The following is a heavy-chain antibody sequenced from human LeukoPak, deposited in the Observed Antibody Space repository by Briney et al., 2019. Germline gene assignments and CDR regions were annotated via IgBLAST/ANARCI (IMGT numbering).Heavy chain of an antibody. V-gene: IGHV1-46*01. Sequence: ASVKVPCKTSGYTFTRHSMHWVRQAPGQGLEWMGIINPNGGRTTYAQKIQGRVTMTRDMSTGTMYMEMSSLRSEDTAVYYCARDNNGWAWDYWGQGTLVTVPS. CDR2: INPNGGRT. J-gene: IGHJ4*02. D-gene: IGHD6-19*01. CDR3: ARDNNGWAWDY. CDR1: GYTFTRHS.